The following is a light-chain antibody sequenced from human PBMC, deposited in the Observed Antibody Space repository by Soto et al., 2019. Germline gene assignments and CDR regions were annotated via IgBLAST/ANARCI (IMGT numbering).Light chain of an antibody. CDR1: QGISRW. CDR3: QQANSFPLT. CDR2: GAS. V-gene: IGKV1-12*01. Sequence: DIQMTQSPSFVSASVGDRVTITCRASQGISRWLAWYQQRPGKAPELLIYGASSLQSGVPSRFNGSGSGTDFTLTISSLQAEDFATYYCQQANSFPLTFGQGTRLEIK. J-gene: IGKJ5*01.